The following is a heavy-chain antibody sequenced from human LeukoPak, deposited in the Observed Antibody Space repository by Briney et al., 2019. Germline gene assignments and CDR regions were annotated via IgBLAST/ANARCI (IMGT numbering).Heavy chain of an antibody. V-gene: IGHV3-20*04. D-gene: IGHD1-26*01. Sequence: PGGSLRLSCAASGFTFDDYGMSWVRQAPGKGLEWVSGINWNGGSTGYADSVKGRFTISRDNSKNSLSPQMNSLRAEDTALYYCAKDGKNYFDYWGQGTLVTVSS. CDR2: INWNGGST. J-gene: IGHJ4*02. CDR3: AKDGKNYFDY. CDR1: GFTFDDYG.